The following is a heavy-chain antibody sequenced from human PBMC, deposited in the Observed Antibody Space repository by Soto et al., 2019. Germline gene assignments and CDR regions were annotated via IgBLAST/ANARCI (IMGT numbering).Heavy chain of an antibody. J-gene: IGHJ4*02. CDR3: ARRDSGGFYRYFDS. CDR2: TGSGTGPG. CDR1: GGTFSTNP. V-gene: IGHV1-69*06. D-gene: IGHD2-15*01. Sequence: QVQLVQSGAEVKKPGSSVKVSCKASGGTFSTNPISWVRQAPGQGLEWMGGTGSGTGPGKHAQKFQGRLTITVDKSTSTVYMELSSLSSEDTAVYYCARRDSGGFYRYFDSWGQGTLVTVSS.